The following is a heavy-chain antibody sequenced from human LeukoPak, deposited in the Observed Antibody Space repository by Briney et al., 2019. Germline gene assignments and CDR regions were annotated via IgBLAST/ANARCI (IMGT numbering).Heavy chain of an antibody. CDR1: GFSFSSFA. Sequence: GGSLRLSCAASGFSFSSFAMGWVRQAPGKGLEWVSVISGNSGSTYSADSVKGRFTISRDNSKSTLYLQMHSLRAEDTAIYYCERDVSHLDCWGQGTLVTVSS. CDR3: ERDVSHLDC. V-gene: IGHV3-23*01. J-gene: IGHJ4*02. CDR2: ISGNSGST.